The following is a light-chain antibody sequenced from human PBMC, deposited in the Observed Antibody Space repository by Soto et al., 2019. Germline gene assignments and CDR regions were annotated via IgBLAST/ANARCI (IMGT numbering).Light chain of an antibody. CDR1: QNVYNN. CDR3: QQCRNWPLT. Sequence: EIVMTQSPATLSVSPGEVATLSCKASQNVYNNLAWYQQRPGQPPRLLIYDASTRATGISARFSGSGYETEFTLTISSLQSEDFAVYFCQQCRNWPLTFGGGTKVEIK. CDR2: DAS. J-gene: IGKJ4*01. V-gene: IGKV3-15*01.